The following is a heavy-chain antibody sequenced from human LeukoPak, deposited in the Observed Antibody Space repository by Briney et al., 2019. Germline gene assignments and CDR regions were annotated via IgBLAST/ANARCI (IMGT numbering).Heavy chain of an antibody. CDR3: ARGSRFDY. CDR1: GFKLTSYS. Sequence: GGSLRLSCAASGFKLTSYSMNWVRQAPGKGLEWISYISSSGSPIYYADSVKGRFTISRDDAKKSSDLQMTNLTAEDMAVYFCARGSRFDYWGQGAPVTVSS. CDR2: ISSSGSPI. V-gene: IGHV3-48*04. J-gene: IGHJ4*02.